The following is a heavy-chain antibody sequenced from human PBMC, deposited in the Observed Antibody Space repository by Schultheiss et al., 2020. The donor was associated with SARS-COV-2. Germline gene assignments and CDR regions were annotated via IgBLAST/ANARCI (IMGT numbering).Heavy chain of an antibody. Sequence: SQTLSLTCAVSGASVSNENYYWAWIRQPAGKGLEWIGRIYTSGSTNYNPSLKSRVTMSVDTSKNQFSLKLSSVTAADTAVYYCARGGSSGYYRQGLDYWGQGTLVTVSS. CDR1: GASVSNENYY. D-gene: IGHD3-22*01. J-gene: IGHJ4*02. CDR2: IYTSGST. V-gene: IGHV4-61*02. CDR3: ARGGSSGYYRQGLDY.